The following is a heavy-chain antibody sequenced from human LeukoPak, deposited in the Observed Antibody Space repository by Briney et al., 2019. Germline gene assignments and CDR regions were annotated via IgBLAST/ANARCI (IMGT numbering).Heavy chain of an antibody. D-gene: IGHD2-2*01. J-gene: IGHJ6*02. V-gene: IGHV3-74*01. CDR2: INSDGSST. CDR3: AGVRPGSTTNGNYGMDV. CDR1: GFTFSTYW. Sequence: GGSLRLSCVASGFTFSTYWMHWVRQAPGKGLVWVSRINSDGSSTSYADSVKGRFTISRDNAKNTLYLQMNSLRAEDTAVYYCAGVRPGSTTNGNYGMDVWGQGTTVTVSS.